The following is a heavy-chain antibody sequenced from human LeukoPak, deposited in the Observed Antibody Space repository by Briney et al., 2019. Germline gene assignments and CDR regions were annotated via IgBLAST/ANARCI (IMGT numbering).Heavy chain of an antibody. J-gene: IGHJ3*02. Sequence: SETLSLTCAVYGGSFSVYYWSWIRQPPGKGLEWIGEINHSGSTNYNPSLKSRVTISVDTSKNQFSLKLSSVTAADTAVYYCARSSDDAFDIWGQGTMVTVSS. D-gene: IGHD3-10*01. CDR3: ARSSDDAFDI. CDR1: GGSFSVYY. V-gene: IGHV4-34*01. CDR2: INHSGST.